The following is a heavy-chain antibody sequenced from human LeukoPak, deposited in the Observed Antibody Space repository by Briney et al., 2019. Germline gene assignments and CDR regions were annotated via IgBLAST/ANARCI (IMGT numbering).Heavy chain of an antibody. CDR3: AKDPEGTIRGCLDY. CDR1: GFTFSSYA. CDR2: ISSSGDST. V-gene: IGHV3-23*01. J-gene: IGHJ4*02. D-gene: IGHD4-23*01. Sequence: GGSLRLPCAASGFTFSSYAMRWVRQAPGKGLEWVSAISSSGDSTYYADSVKGRFTISRDNSKNTLYLQMNSLRAEDTAVYYCAKDPEGTIRGCLDYWGQGTLVTVSS.